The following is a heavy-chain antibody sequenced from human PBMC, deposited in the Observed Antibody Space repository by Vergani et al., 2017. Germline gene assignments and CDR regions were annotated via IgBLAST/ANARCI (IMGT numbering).Heavy chain of an antibody. J-gene: IGHJ4*02. Sequence: HVQLQQWGAGVVKPSGTLSLTCAVFGESFSSFYWSWIRQPPGKGLEWIGEINNDGHTNYNPSLESRVTVSRDTAKNQFSLNLMSVTAADTAMYYCAREGYCTNGVCFTLFDVWGQGALVTVSS. CDR2: INNDGHT. CDR3: AREGYCTNGVCFTLFDV. V-gene: IGHV4-34*02. D-gene: IGHD2-8*01. CDR1: GESFSSFY.